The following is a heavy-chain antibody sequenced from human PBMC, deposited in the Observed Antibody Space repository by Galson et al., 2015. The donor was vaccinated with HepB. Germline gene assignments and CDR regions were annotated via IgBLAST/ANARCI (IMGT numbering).Heavy chain of an antibody. J-gene: IGHJ6*03. CDR3: AKDGETCRSTSCLHFMDV. D-gene: IGHD2-2*01. CDR1: GFTFGTYA. CDR2: LSANGYTT. V-gene: IGHV3-23*01. Sequence: SLRISGAAYGFTFGTYAMSWGRQAPGKGLEWAPALSANGYTTDYADSVKGRFTIYRDNYMNMVYLSLNSLRADDTALYYCAKDGETCRSTSCLHFMDVWGKGTTVTVSS.